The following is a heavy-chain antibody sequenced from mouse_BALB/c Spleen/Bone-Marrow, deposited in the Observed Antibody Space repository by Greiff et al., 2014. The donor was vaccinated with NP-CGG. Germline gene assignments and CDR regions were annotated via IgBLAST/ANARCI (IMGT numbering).Heavy chain of an antibody. V-gene: IGHV5-6*01. Sequence: EVQRVESGGDLVKPGGSLKLSSAASGFTFSSYGMSWGRQTPDKRLEWVATISSGGSNTYYPDSVKGRFTISRDNAKNTLYLQMSSLKSEDTAMYYCARHQRYYAMDYWGQGTSVTVSS. CDR2: ISSGGSNT. CDR1: GFTFSSYG. CDR3: ARHQRYYAMDY. J-gene: IGHJ4*01.